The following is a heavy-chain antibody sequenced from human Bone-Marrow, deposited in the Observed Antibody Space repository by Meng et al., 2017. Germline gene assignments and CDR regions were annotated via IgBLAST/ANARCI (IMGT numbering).Heavy chain of an antibody. V-gene: IGHV1-69*01. D-gene: IGHD1-1*01. CDR3: ARTNWEDWYFDL. J-gene: IGHJ2*01. CDR2: IIPIFGTA. CDR1: GGTFSSYA. Sequence: VKLVQSVAEVKKPGSSVKVSCKASGGTFSSYAISWVRQSPGQGLEWMGGIIPIFGTANYAQKFQGRVTITADESTSTAYMELSSLRSEDTAVYYCARTNWEDWYFDLWGRGTLVTVSS.